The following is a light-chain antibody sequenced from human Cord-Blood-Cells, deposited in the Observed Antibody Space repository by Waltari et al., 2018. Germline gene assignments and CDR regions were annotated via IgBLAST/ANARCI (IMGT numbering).Light chain of an antibody. Sequence: QSALTQPASVSGSPGQSITISCPGTSSDDGSYNLVSWYQQHPGKAPKLMIYEGSKRPSGVSNRFSGSKSGNTASLTISGLQAEDEADYYCCSYAGSSTWVFGGGTKLTVL. J-gene: IGLJ3*02. CDR3: CSYAGSSTWV. V-gene: IGLV2-23*01. CDR1: SSDDGSYNL. CDR2: EGS.